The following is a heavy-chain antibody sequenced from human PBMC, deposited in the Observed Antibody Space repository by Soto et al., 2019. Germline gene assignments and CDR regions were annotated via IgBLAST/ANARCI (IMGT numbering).Heavy chain of an antibody. D-gene: IGHD2-21*02. CDR1: GFSFSDYY. Sequence: QVQLVESGGDLVKPGGSLRLSCAASGFSFSDYYMTWIRQAPGKGREWISYISSSGTTLDYADSVKGRFTISRDNAKNSLYLQMNSLRAEDTAVYYCARYEGDTLYYYFHYTMDVWGQGTTVTVSS. CDR3: ARYEGDTLYYYFHYTMDV. J-gene: IGHJ6*02. V-gene: IGHV3-11*01. CDR2: ISSSGTTL.